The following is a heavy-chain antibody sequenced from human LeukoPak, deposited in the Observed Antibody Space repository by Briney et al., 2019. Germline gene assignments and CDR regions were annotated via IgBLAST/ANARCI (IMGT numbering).Heavy chain of an antibody. CDR2: IYYSGNT. CDR1: GTSISSGAYS. CDR3: ARTITIFGALGYFDY. Sequence: SETLSLTCTVSGTSISSGAYSWSWVRQHPGKGLEWIAYIYYSGNTYYNPSLKRRVTISAATSTHQFSLKLSSVTAADTAVYYCARTITIFGALGYFDYWGQGTLVTVSS. V-gene: IGHV4-31*03. D-gene: IGHD3-3*01. J-gene: IGHJ4*02.